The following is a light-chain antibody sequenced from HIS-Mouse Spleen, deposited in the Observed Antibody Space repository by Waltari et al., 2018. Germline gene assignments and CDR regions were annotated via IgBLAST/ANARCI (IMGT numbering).Light chain of an antibody. CDR3: CSYAGSSTFVV. CDR2: EGS. CDR1: SSDVGSYNL. V-gene: IGLV2-23*03. J-gene: IGLJ2*01. Sequence: QSALTQPASVSGSPGQSTTIPCPGTSSDVGSYNLVPWYQQHPGKAPKLMIYEGSKRPSGVSNRFSGSKSGNTASLTISGLQAEDEADYYCCSYAGSSTFVVFGGGTKLTVL.